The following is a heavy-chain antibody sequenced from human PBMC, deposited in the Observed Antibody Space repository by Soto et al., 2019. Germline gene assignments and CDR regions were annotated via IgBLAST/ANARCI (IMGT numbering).Heavy chain of an antibody. V-gene: IGHV3-33*01. Sequence: QVHLVESGGAVVQPGRSLRLSCEASGFTFSSFDMHWGRQSQGEGLEWVGDIWHDGSIQLYAVSVKGRFTISRDNSKNALCLQMNSVWAEDAAVDYWARDRGTVEVPPAFSWFDPWGQGTLVKVSS. CDR1: GFTFSSFD. CDR2: IWHDGSIQ. J-gene: IGHJ5*02. D-gene: IGHD2-2*01. CDR3: ARDRGTVEVPPAFSWFDP.